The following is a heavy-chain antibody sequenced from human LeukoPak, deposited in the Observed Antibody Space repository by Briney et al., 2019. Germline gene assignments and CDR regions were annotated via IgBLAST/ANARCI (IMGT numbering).Heavy chain of an antibody. V-gene: IGHV3-21*01. J-gene: IGHJ4*02. CDR1: GFAFNYYS. Sequence: PGGSLRLSCAASGFAFNYYSMNWVRQAPGKGLEWVASITTSSTYMHYADSVKGRFTISRDNAKNSLYLQMNSLRADDTAVYFCARHRYYFDYWGQGTLVTVSS. CDR2: ITTSSTYM. CDR3: ARHRYYFDY.